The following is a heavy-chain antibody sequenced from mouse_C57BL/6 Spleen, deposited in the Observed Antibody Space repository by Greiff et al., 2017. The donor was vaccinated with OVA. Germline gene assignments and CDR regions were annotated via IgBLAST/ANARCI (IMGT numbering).Heavy chain of an antibody. Sequence: QVQLQQSGAELVRPGASVTLSCKASGYTFTDYEMHWVKQTPVHGLEWIGAIDPETGGTAYNQKFKGKAILTADKSSSTAYMELRSLTSEDSAVYYCTRRDYGSSDFDYWGQGTTLTVSS. V-gene: IGHV1-15*01. D-gene: IGHD1-1*01. J-gene: IGHJ2*01. CDR2: IDPETGGT. CDR1: GYTFTDYE. CDR3: TRRDYGSSDFDY.